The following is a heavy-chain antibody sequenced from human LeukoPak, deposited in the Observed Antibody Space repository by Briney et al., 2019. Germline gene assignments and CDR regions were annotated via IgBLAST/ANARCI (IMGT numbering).Heavy chain of an antibody. CDR3: ARIPRYCSGGSCYTGFYYYYYGMDV. J-gene: IGHJ6*02. CDR1: GGSFSGYY. CDR2: INHSGST. Sequence: SETLSLTCAAYGGSFSGYYWSWIRQPPGKGLEWIGEINHSGSTNYNPSLKSRVTISVDTSKNQFSLKLSSVTAADTAVYYCARIPRYCSGGSCYTGFYYYYYGMDVWGQGTTVTVSS. V-gene: IGHV4-34*01. D-gene: IGHD2-15*01.